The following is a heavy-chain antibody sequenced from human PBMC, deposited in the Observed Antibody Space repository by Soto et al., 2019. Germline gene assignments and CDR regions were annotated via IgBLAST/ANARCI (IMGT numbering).Heavy chain of an antibody. V-gene: IGHV4-4*02. Sequence: SETLSLTCAFSGVSISSSNWWSWVRQPPGKGLEWIGEIYHSGSTNYNPSLKSRVTISVDKSKNQFSLKLGSVTAADTAVYFCARVGSCLEYWGQGTLVTVS. CDR2: IYHSGST. J-gene: IGHJ4*02. CDR3: ARVGSCLEY. D-gene: IGHD6-13*01. CDR1: GVSISSSNW.